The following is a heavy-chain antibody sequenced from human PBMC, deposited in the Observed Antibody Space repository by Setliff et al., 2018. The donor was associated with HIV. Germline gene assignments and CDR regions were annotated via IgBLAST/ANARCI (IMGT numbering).Heavy chain of an antibody. CDR3: TRNPIQIKRWSPGETWFDT. J-gene: IGHJ5*02. D-gene: IGHD7-27*01. CDR2: ISAYNGNT. Sequence: ASVKVSCKAPGYTFTSYDISWVRQAPGQGLEWMGWISAYNGNTNYAQKFRGRITMSRDTSLISRTRDRPITTVYMELARLTSDDTAIYYCTRNPIQIKRWSPGETWFDTWGQGTLVTVSS. CDR1: GYTFTSYD. V-gene: IGHV1-18*01.